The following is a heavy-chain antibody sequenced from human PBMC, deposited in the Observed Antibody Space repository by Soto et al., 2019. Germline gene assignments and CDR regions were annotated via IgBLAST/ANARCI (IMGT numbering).Heavy chain of an antibody. V-gene: IGHV2-5*02. CDR1: GFSLSTSGVG. D-gene: IGHD3-10*01. CDR2: IYWDDDK. CDR3: AHGYCGSGNIKH. J-gene: IGHJ4*02. Sequence: QITLKESGPTLVRPTQALTLTCTFSGFSLSTSGVGVGWIRQPPGKALEWLSLIYWDDDKRYSPSLKSRITITKDTSKNQVVLTMTNMDPVDTATYYCAHGYCGSGNIKHWGQGTLVTVSS.